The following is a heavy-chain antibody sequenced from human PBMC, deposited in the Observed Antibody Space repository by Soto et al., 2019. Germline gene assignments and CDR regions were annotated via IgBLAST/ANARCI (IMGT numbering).Heavy chain of an antibody. V-gene: IGHV1-46*03. D-gene: IGHD3-9*01. J-gene: IGHJ6*02. CDR1: GYTFTSYY. Sequence: ASVKVSCKASGYTFTSYYMHWVRQAPGQGLEWMGIINPSGGSTSYAQKFQGRVTMTRDTSTSTVYMELSSLRSEDTAVYYCARVRRYFDWLCLTPDYHYYGMVGWGQGITVTVAS. CDR2: INPSGGST. CDR3: ARVRRYFDWLCLTPDYHYYGMVG.